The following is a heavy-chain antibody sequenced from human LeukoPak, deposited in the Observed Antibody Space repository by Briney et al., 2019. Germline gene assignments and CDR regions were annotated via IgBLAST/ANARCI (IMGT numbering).Heavy chain of an antibody. Sequence: ASVKVSCKASGYSLTSYPVNWVRQAPGQGLEWMGWINTETQKPTYAQGFTGRFVFPLDTSLSTAYLRISDLKAEDTAIYYCARDPSGGGSASDYWGQGTLVTVSP. CDR2: INTETQKP. V-gene: IGHV7-4-1*02. D-gene: IGHD1-26*01. CDR3: ARDPSGGGSASDY. J-gene: IGHJ4*02. CDR1: GYSLTSYP.